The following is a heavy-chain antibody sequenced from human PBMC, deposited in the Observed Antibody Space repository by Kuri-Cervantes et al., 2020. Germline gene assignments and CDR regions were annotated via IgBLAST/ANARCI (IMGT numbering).Heavy chain of an antibody. CDR2: IIPIFGTA. D-gene: IGHD2-8*01. CDR3: AVCSSSSNYYYYYYMDV. CDR1: GYTFTGYY. J-gene: IGHJ6*03. V-gene: IGHV1-69*13. Sequence: SVKVSCKASGYTFTGYYMHWVRQAPGQGLEWMGGIIPIFGTANYAQKFQGRVTITADESTSTAYMELSSLRSEDTAVYYCAVCSSSSNYYYYYYMDVWGKGTTVNVSS.